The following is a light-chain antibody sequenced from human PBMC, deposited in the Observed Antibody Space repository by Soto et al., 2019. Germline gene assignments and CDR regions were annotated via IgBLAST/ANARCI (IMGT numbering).Light chain of an antibody. J-gene: IGLJ2*01. V-gene: IGLV2-14*01. CDR1: SSDVGGYNY. CDR2: DVS. CDR3: SSYSSSSTLV. Sequence: QSALTQPASVSGSPGQSITISCTGTSSDVGGYNYVSWYQQHPGKAPKLVIYDVSNRPSGVSNRFSGSKSGNTASLIISGLQAEDEADYYCSSYSSSSTLVFCGGTKLTVL.